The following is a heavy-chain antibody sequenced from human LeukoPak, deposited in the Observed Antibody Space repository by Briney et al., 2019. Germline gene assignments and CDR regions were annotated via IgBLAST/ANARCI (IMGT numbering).Heavy chain of an antibody. CDR3: ARASSPHYYGSGSFFVFGAFDI. J-gene: IGHJ3*02. V-gene: IGHV1-2*02. CDR1: GYTFTGYY. Sequence: ASVKVSCKASGYTFTGYYMHWVRQAPGQGLEWMGWINPNSGGTNYAQKFQGRVTMTRDTSISTAYMELSRLRSDDTAVYYCARASSPHYYGSGSFFVFGAFDIWGQGTMATVSS. D-gene: IGHD3-10*01. CDR2: INPNSGGT.